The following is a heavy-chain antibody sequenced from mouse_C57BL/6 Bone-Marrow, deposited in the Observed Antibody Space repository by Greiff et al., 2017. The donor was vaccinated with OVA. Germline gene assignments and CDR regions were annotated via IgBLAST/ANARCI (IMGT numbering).Heavy chain of an antibody. CDR3: TAPTRGSGDY. Sequence: QLQQSGAELVRPGASVKLSCTASGFNIKDDYMHWVKQRPEQGLEWIGWIDPENGDTEYASKFQGKATITADTSSNTAYLQLSSLTSEDAAVYYCTAPTRGSGDYWGQGTTLTVSS. V-gene: IGHV14-4*01. CDR1: GFNIKDDY. J-gene: IGHJ2*01. D-gene: IGHD1-1*01. CDR2: IDPENGDT.